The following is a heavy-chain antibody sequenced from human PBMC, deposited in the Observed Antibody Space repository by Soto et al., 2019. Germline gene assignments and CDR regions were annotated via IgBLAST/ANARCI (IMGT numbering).Heavy chain of an antibody. J-gene: IGHJ4*02. Sequence: PSRTLSLTSAMSGDTVSSNSAAWNWIRQSPSRGLEWLGRTYCRSKWYNDYAVSVKSRITISPDTSKNQFSLQLNSVTPEDTAVYYCARDSDYAGLFDYWGQGTLVTVSS. CDR1: GDTVSSNSAA. V-gene: IGHV6-1*01. CDR2: TYCRSKWYN. CDR3: ARDSDYAGLFDY. D-gene: IGHD4-17*01.